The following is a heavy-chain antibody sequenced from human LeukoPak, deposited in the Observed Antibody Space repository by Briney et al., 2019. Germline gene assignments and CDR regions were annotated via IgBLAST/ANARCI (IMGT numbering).Heavy chain of an antibody. D-gene: IGHD2-15*01. Sequence: GESLKISCKGSGYSFTSYWIGWVRQMPGKGLEWMGIIYPGDSDTRYSPSFQGQVTISADKSISTAYLQWSGLKASDTAMYYCARQLPVGYHYMDVWGKGTTVTVSS. V-gene: IGHV5-51*01. CDR1: GYSFTSYW. CDR2: IYPGDSDT. J-gene: IGHJ6*03. CDR3: ARQLPVGYHYMDV.